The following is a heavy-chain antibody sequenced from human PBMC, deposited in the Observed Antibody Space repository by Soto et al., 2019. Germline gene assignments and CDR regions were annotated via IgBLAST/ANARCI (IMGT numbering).Heavy chain of an antibody. CDR1: GYSFYNSG. J-gene: IGHJ5*02. CDR3: SKNGTPWFAA. Sequence: QVQLVQSGPELKKPGASVKVSCKTSGYSFYNSGISWVRQAPGQGLEWMGWISVYSGYSHYAQKVQGRFIMTADTFTITSYMELRGLRSDLTAMYYFSKNGTPWFAAWGQGTLVTFSS. V-gene: IGHV1-18*01. CDR2: ISVYSGYS. D-gene: IGHD1-1*01.